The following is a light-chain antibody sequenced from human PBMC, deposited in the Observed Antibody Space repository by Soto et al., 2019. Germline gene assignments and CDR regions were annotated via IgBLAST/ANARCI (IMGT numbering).Light chain of an antibody. V-gene: IGKV3-15*01. CDR2: GAS. CDR3: QQYNNWPYT. Sequence: EIVMTQSPATLSVSPGERATLSCRASQSVSSNLAGWQQKPGQAPRLLIYGASTRATGIPDRFIGSGSGTDFTLTISSLQSEDFAVYYCQQYNNWPYTFGEGTKLEIK. J-gene: IGKJ2*01. CDR1: QSVSSN.